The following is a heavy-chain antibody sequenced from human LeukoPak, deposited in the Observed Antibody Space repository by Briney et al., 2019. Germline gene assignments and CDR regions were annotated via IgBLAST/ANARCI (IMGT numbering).Heavy chain of an antibody. D-gene: IGHD3-10*01. CDR1: GYSISSGYY. J-gene: IGHJ5*02. CDR3: ARQTPIYGSGSYFRWFDP. V-gene: IGHV4-38-2*01. CDR2: IYHSGST. Sequence: PSETLSLTCAVSGYSISSGYYWGWIRQPPGKGLEWIGSIYHSGSTYYNPSLKSRVTISVDTSKNQFSLKLSSVTAADTAGYCARQTPIYGSGSYFRWFDPWGQGTLVTVSS.